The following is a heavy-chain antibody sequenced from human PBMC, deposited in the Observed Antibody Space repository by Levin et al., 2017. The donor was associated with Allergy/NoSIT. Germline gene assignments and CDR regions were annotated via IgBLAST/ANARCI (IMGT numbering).Heavy chain of an antibody. J-gene: IGHJ3*02. CDR2: TYYRSKWYN. CDR1: GDSVSSNSAA. Sequence: PSETLSLTCAISGDSVSSNSAAWNWIRQSPSRGLEWLGRTYYRSKWYNDYAVSVQSRITINPDTSKNQFSLQLNSVTPADTGVYYCATAHSSSWYQGAFDIWGQGTMVTVSS. V-gene: IGHV6-1*01. D-gene: IGHD6-13*01. CDR3: ATAHSSSWYQGAFDI.